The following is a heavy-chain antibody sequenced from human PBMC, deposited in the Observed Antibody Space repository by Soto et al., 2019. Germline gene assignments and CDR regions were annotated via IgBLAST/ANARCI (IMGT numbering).Heavy chain of an antibody. CDR2: IYYSGST. Sequence: PSETLSLTCTVSGGSISSYYWSWIRQPPGKGLEWIGYIYYSGSTNYNPSLKSRVTISVDTSKNQFSLKLSSVTAADTAVYYCAGSSNWFDPWGQGILVTVSS. J-gene: IGHJ5*02. D-gene: IGHD1-26*01. V-gene: IGHV4-59*01. CDR3: AGSSNWFDP. CDR1: GGSISSYY.